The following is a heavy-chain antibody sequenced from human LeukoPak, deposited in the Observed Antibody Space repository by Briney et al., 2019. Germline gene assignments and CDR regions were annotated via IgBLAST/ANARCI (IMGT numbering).Heavy chain of an antibody. V-gene: IGHV4-34*01. CDR2: FNHSGST. Sequence: SETLSLTCAVYGGSFSGYYWSWIRQPPGKGLEWIGEFNHSGSTNYNPSLKSRVTISVDTSKNQFSLKLSSVTAADTAVYYCARLYCSGGSCYPFDNWGQGTLVTVSS. CDR3: ARLYCSGGSCYPFDN. J-gene: IGHJ4*02. D-gene: IGHD2-15*01. CDR1: GGSFSGYY.